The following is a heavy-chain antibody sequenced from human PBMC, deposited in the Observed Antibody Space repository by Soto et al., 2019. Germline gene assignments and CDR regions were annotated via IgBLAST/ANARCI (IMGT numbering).Heavy chain of an antibody. J-gene: IGHJ6*03. CDR1: GGSFSGYY. CDR3: ARGHEVPAALRAGYYYYYYMDD. D-gene: IGHD2-2*01. V-gene: IGHV4-34*01. CDR2: INHSGST. Sequence: SETLSLTCAVYGGSFSGYYWSWIRQPPGKGLEWIGEINHSGSTNYNPSLKSLVTISVDTSKNQFSLKLSSVTAADTAVYYCARGHEVPAALRAGYYYYYYMDDWGKGTTVTVSS.